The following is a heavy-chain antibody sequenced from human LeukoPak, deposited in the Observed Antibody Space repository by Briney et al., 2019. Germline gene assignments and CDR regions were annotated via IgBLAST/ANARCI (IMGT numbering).Heavy chain of an antibody. CDR3: ARVSGWNPLEAAHLDY. D-gene: IGHD6-19*01. V-gene: IGHV4-4*07. Sequence: SETLSLTCTVSGGSISSYYWSWIRQPAGKGLEWIGRIYTSGSTNYNPSLKSRVTMSVDTSKNQVSLKLSSVTAADTAVYYCARVSGWNPLEAAHLDYWGQGTLVTVSS. CDR1: GGSISSYY. J-gene: IGHJ4*02. CDR2: IYTSGST.